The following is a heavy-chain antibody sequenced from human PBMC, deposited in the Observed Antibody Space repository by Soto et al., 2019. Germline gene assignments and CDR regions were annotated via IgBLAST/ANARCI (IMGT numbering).Heavy chain of an antibody. V-gene: IGHV1-69*04. Sequence: GASVKVSCKASGGTFSSYTISWVRQAPGQGLEWMGRIIPILGIANYAQKFQGRVTITADKSTSTAYMELSSLRSEDTAVYYCVREKAATGGYYYYYGMDVWGQGTTVTVSS. CDR3: VREKAATGGYYYYYGMDV. CDR1: GGTFSSYT. J-gene: IGHJ6*02. D-gene: IGHD6-13*01. CDR2: IIPILGIA.